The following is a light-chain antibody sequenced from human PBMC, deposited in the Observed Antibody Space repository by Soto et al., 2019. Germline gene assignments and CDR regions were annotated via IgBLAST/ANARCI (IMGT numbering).Light chain of an antibody. J-gene: IGKJ4*01. Sequence: EIVLTQSPATLSLSPGERATLSCRASQSVSSYLAWYQQKPGHAPRLLIYDAYNRATGIPARFSGSGSGTDFTLTISSLEPEELAVYYCQQRSNWPLTFGGGTKVEIK. CDR2: DAY. V-gene: IGKV3-11*01. CDR1: QSVSSY. CDR3: QQRSNWPLT.